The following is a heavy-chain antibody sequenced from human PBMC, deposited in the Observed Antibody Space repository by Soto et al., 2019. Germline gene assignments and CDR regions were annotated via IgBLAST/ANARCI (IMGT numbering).Heavy chain of an antibody. D-gene: IGHD3-10*01. CDR2: ISWNSGSI. CDR1: GFTFDDYA. J-gene: IGHJ4*02. Sequence: EVQLVESGGGLVQPGRSLRLSCAASGFTFDDYAMHWVRQAPGKGLEWVSGISWNSGSIGYADSVKGRFTISRDNAKNSLYLQMNSLRAEDTALYYCARDIDYYGSGLDYWGQGTPVTGSS. V-gene: IGHV3-9*01. CDR3: ARDIDYYGSGLDY.